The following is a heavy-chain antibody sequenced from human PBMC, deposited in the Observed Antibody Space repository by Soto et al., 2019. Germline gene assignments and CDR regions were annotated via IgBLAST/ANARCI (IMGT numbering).Heavy chain of an antibody. CDR1: GYTFTSYG. CDR2: ISAYDGYT. Sequence: QVQLVQSGAEVKKPGASVKVSCKASGYTFTSYGINWVRQAPGQGLEWLGWISAYDGYTTYAQIFPGRVFMTTDTSTKTAYMELRSLRSDDTATYFCARGGYYDTSGSRNYHYYGMNVWGQGTTVTVSS. J-gene: IGHJ6*02. V-gene: IGHV1-18*01. D-gene: IGHD3-9*01. CDR3: ARGGYYDTSGSRNYHYYGMNV.